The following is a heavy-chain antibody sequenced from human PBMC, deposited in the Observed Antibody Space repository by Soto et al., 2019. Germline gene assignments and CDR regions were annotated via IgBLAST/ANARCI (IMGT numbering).Heavy chain of an antibody. V-gene: IGHV3-13*04. CDR1: GFTFSKFD. D-gene: IGHD2-15*01. J-gene: IGHJ4*02. CDR2: IGISGDT. Sequence: GGSLRLSCEASGFTFSKFDMHWVRQPTGKGLEWVSTIGISGDTYYAVSVRGRFTISRDNAKNSLSLQMNSLRAGDTALYFCARGQEVGAHFFDSWGQGTQVTVSS. CDR3: ARGQEVGAHFFDS.